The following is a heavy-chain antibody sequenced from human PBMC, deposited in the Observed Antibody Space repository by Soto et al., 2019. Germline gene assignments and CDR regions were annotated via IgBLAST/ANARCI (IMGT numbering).Heavy chain of an antibody. Sequence: PSDTLSLTCTFSGGSISSYYWSWIRQPPGKGLEWIGYIYYSGSTNYNPSLKSRVTISVDTSKNQFSLKLSSVTAADTAVYYCARAGKPVYEVWSGYYRDYYGMDVWGQGTTGTVS. D-gene: IGHD3-3*01. CDR1: GGSISSYY. CDR2: IYYSGST. J-gene: IGHJ6*02. CDR3: ARAGKPVYEVWSGYYRDYYGMDV. V-gene: IGHV4-59*01.